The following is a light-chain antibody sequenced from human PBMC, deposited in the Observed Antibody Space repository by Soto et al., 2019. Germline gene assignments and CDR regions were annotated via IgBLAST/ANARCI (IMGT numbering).Light chain of an antibody. CDR3: QQYGSSRGYT. CDR2: GAS. V-gene: IGKV3-20*01. CDR1: QSVSSSY. Sequence: EIVLTQSPGTLSLSPGERATLSCRASQSVSSSYLAWYQQKPGQAPRLLIYGASSRATGIPVRFSGSGSGTDFTLTISRLEPEDFAVYYCQQYGSSRGYTFGQGTKLEIK. J-gene: IGKJ2*01.